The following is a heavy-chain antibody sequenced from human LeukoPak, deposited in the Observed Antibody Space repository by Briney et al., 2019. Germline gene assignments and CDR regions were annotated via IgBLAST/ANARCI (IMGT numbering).Heavy chain of an antibody. Sequence: GASVKVSCKASGYTFTSYDINWVRQATGQGLEWMGWMNPNSGNTGYAQKFQGRVTMTRNTSISTAYMELSSLRSEDTAVYYCARVASDTYYYDSSGAFDIWGQGTMVTVSS. CDR3: ARVASDTYYYDSSGAFDI. CDR2: MNPNSGNT. J-gene: IGHJ3*02. D-gene: IGHD3-22*01. V-gene: IGHV1-8*01. CDR1: GYTFTSYD.